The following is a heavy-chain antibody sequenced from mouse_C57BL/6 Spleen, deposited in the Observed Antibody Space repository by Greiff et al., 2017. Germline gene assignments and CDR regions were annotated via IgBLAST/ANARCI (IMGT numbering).Heavy chain of an antibody. CDR3: GRDGFYDGFFFSD. CDR2: IYPGDGDT. J-gene: IGHJ3*01. D-gene: IGHD2-3*01. V-gene: IGHV1-80*01. Sequence: VQLQESGAELVKPGASVKISCKASGYAFSSYWMNWVKQRPGKGLEWIGQIYPGDGDTNYNGKFKGKATLTADKSSSTTYMQLSSLTSEDSAVFFCGRDGFYDGFFFSDWGQGTLVTVAA. CDR1: GYAFSSYW.